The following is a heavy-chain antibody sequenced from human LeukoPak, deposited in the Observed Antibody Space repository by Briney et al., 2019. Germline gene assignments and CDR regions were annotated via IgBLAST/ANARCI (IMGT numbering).Heavy chain of an antibody. D-gene: IGHD3-3*01. V-gene: IGHV3-23*01. Sequence: TGGSLRLSCAASGFTFSTYAMSWVRQAPGKGLEWVSTISSGGSTYYAYSVKGRFTISRDNSKNTLYLQMNSLRADDTAVYYCAKSPLRTRILLDYWGQGTLVTVSS. CDR1: GFTFSTYA. J-gene: IGHJ4*02. CDR2: ISSGGST. CDR3: AKSPLRTRILLDY.